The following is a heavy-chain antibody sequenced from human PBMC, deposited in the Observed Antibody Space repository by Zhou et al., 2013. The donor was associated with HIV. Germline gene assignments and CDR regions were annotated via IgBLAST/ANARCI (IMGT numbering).Heavy chain of an antibody. V-gene: IGHV1-18*01. J-gene: IGHJ1*01. CDR2: ISAYNGNT. Sequence: QVQLMQSGAEVKKPGASVKVSCKASGYTFTSYGISWVRQAPGQGLEWMGWISAYNGNTNYAQKLQGRVTMTTDTSTSTAYMELRSLRSDDTAVYYCARDKPGQWAVSTEYFQHWGQGTLVTVSS. D-gene: IGHD6-19*01. CDR1: GYTFTSYG. CDR3: ARDKPGQWAVSTEYFQH.